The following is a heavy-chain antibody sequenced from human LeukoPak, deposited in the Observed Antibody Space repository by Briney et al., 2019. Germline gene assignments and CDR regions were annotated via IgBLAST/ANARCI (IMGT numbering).Heavy chain of an antibody. D-gene: IGHD4-17*01. J-gene: IGHJ4*02. CDR2: IYHSGIT. CDR3: AREPTGTTGDH. CDR1: GGPISSPTW. Sequence: SETLSITCVISGGPISSPTWWSWLRQPPRKALEWIGEIYHSGITNYNPSLKSRVAVSLDKSKNQFSLRLTSVTAADTAIYYCAREPTGTTGDHWGQGTLVTVSS. V-gene: IGHV4-4*02.